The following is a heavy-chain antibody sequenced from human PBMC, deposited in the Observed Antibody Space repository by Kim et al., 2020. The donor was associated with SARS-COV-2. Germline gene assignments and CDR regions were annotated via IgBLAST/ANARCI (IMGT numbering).Heavy chain of an antibody. Sequence: SETLSLTCTVSGGSISSSSYYWGWIRQPPGKGLEWIGSIYYSGSTYYNPSLKSRVTISVDTSKNQFSLKLSSVTAADTAVYYCARPSPQLTGDDYYYGMDVWGQGTTVTVSS. D-gene: IGHD7-27*01. CDR1: GGSISSSSYY. V-gene: IGHV4-39*01. J-gene: IGHJ6*02. CDR3: ARPSPQLTGDDYYYGMDV. CDR2: IYYSGST.